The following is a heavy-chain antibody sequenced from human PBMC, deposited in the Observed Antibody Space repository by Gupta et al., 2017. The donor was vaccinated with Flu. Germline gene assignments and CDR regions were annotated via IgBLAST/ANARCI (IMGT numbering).Heavy chain of an antibody. CDR2: VTEDGRKT. CDR1: GFKLTSHD. V-gene: IGHV3-33*05. D-gene: IGHD6-19*01. J-gene: IGHJ6*02. Sequence: QVRLVESGGRVVENGRSLRLSCEASGFKLTSHDMNWVRQAPGKGLEWVAGVTEDGRKTDYAESVKGRFVISRDSSKKVLFLQMNDLGGDDTAVYYCSRQWSKMLGNSMDVWGPGTTGTVSS. CDR3: SRQWSKMLGNSMDV.